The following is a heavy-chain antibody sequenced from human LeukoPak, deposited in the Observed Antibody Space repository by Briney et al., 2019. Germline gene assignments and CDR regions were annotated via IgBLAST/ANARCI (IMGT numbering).Heavy chain of an antibody. CDR1: GFTFSDSW. CDR2: IKQDGSEK. J-gene: IGHJ4*02. CDR3: ARDHTVDGLVFDY. D-gene: IGHD6-19*01. Sequence: GGSLRLSCAASGFTFSDSWMNWVRQAPGKGLEWVASIKQDGSEKYYVDSVKGRFSISRDNAKNSLHLQMNSLRAEDTAVYYCARDHTVDGLVFDYWGQGILVTVSS. V-gene: IGHV3-7*01.